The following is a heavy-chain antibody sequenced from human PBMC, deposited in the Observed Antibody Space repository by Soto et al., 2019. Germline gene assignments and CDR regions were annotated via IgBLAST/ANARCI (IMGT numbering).Heavy chain of an antibody. Sequence: ASVKVSCKASGYTFTGYYMDWVRQAPGQGLEWMGWINPNSGGTNYAQKFQGWVTMTRDTSISTAYMELSRLRSDDTAVYYCAKDFDVTMIVVVISPMPLDVWGQGTTVTVSS. CDR1: GYTFTGYY. CDR3: AKDFDVTMIVVVISPMPLDV. CDR2: INPNSGGT. V-gene: IGHV1-2*04. D-gene: IGHD3-22*01. J-gene: IGHJ6*02.